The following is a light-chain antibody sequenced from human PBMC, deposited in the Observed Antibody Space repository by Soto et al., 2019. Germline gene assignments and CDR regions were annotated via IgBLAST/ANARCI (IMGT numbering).Light chain of an antibody. CDR1: QSISSNY. CDR3: QQYGYPQLT. V-gene: IGKV3-20*01. CDR2: GAS. J-gene: IGKJ4*01. Sequence: EIVLTQSPCTLSLSPGETVILSCRASQSISSNYVAWFQHKPGQAPRLLIYGASSRAPGIPERFSGSGSGTDFSLTINRLEPEDSAVFYCQQYGYPQLTFGGGTKVEIK.